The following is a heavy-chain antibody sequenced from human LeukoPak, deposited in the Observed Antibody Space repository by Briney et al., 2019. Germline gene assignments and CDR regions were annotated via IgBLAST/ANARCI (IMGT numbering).Heavy chain of an antibody. CDR2: IYHSGST. CDR3: AGTRGSPYNWFDP. V-gene: IGHV4-39*07. D-gene: IGHD3-16*01. Sequence: SETLSLTCTVSGGSISSSSYYWGWIRQPPGKGLEWIGSIYHSGSTYHNPSLKSRVSISVDTSKNHFSLKLSSVTAADTAVYYCAGTRGSPYNWFDPWGQGTLVTVSS. CDR1: GGSISSSSYY. J-gene: IGHJ5*02.